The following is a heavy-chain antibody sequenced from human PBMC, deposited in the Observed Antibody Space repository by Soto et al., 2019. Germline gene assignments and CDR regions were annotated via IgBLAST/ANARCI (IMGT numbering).Heavy chain of an antibody. J-gene: IGHJ6*02. Sequence: SETLSLTCAVSVDSITNNNCLNWVRQPPGKGLEWIGEIYDSGTTNDNPSLKSRVTISVDKSKNQFSLKLNSLTAADTAVYYCARRRITTFGVVITGYGLDVWGQGTTVPVSS. D-gene: IGHD3-3*01. V-gene: IGHV4-4*02. CDR3: ARRRITTFGVVITGYGLDV. CDR2: IYDSGTT. CDR1: VDSITNNNC.